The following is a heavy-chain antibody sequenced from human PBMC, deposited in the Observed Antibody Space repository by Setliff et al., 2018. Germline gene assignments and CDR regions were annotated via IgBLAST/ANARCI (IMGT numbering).Heavy chain of an antibody. CDR1: GFTFGDYA. CDR2: IRSKAYGGTT. D-gene: IGHD3-3*01. J-gene: IGHJ6*02. CDR3: AKVNNRFWSGYYPYYYGMDV. V-gene: IGHV3-49*04. Sequence: GGSLRLSCTASGFTFGDYAMSWVRQAPGKGLEWVGFIRSKAYGGTTEYAASVKGRFTISRDYSRNIAYVQMNSLRAEDTAVYYCAKVNNRFWSGYYPYYYGMDVWGQGTTVTVSS.